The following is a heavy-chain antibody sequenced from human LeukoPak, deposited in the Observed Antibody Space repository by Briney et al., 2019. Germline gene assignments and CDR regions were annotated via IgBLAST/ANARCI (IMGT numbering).Heavy chain of an antibody. J-gene: IGHJ4*02. CDR3: AKGARWLVRFFDY. Sequence: GGSLRLSCAASGFTFSSYAMSWVRQAPGKGLEWVSAISGSGGSTYYADSVKDRFTIPRDNSKNTLYLQMNSLRAEDTAVYYCAKGARWLVRFFDYWGQGTLVTVSS. CDR2: ISGSGGST. D-gene: IGHD6-19*01. CDR1: GFTFSSYA. V-gene: IGHV3-23*01.